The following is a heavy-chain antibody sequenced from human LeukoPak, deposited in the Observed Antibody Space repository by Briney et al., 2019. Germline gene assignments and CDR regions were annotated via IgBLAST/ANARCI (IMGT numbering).Heavy chain of an antibody. V-gene: IGHV4-61*08. Sequence: SETLSLTCAVSGGSISSAGYSWSWIRQPPGKGLEWIGYIYYSGSTNYNPSLKSRVTISVDTSKNQFSLKLSSVTATDTAVYYCARAGYSGSDFSVWGKGSTVTVSS. CDR3: ARAGYSGSDFSV. CDR2: IYYSGST. CDR1: GGSISSAGYS. J-gene: IGHJ6*04. D-gene: IGHD5-12*01.